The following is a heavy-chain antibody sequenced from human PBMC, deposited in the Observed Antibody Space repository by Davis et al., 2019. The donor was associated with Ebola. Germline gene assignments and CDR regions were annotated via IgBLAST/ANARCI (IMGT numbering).Heavy chain of an antibody. J-gene: IGHJ6*02. CDR2: VSYDGSNK. CDR1: GFTFTDYA. Sequence: GESLKISCAASGFTFTDYAMSWVRQAPGKGLEWVAVVSYDGSNKYYADSVKGRSTISRDNSKNTLYLQMNSLRDEDAAVYYCAKDRAALGIYYYYGMDVWGQGTTVTVSS. D-gene: IGHD6-6*01. V-gene: IGHV3-30*18. CDR3: AKDRAALGIYYYYGMDV.